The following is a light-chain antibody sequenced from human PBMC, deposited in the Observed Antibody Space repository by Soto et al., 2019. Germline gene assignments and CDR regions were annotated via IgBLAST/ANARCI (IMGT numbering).Light chain of an antibody. CDR2: DVT. V-gene: IGLV2-11*01. J-gene: IGLJ1*01. CDR1: SSDVGHYNY. CDR3: CSFAGSYTRYV. Sequence: QSALTQPRSVSGSPGQSVTLSCTGTSSDVGHYNYVSWYQHHPGKAPKLMIYDVTKRPSGVPDHFSGSKSGNTASLTISGLQAEDEADYYCCSFAGSYTRYVFGTGTKLTVL.